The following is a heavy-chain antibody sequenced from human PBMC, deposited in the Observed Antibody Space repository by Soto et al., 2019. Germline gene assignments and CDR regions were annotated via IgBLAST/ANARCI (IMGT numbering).Heavy chain of an antibody. D-gene: IGHD3-10*01. J-gene: IGHJ6*02. CDR3: AGVWYYGSGSSYYGMDV. Sequence: SETLSLTCTVSGGSISSGGYYWSWIRQHPGKGLEWIGYIYYSGSTYYNPSLKSRVTISVDTSKNQFSLKLSSVTAADTAVYYCAGVWYYGSGSSYYGMDVWGQGTTVTVSS. V-gene: IGHV4-31*03. CDR2: IYYSGST. CDR1: GGSISSGGYY.